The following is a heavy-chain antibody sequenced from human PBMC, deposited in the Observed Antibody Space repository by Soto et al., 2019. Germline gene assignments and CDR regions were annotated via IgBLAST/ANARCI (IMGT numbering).Heavy chain of an antibody. J-gene: IGHJ6*02. CDR3: ARGGDSSGAHLWVYYGMDV. CDR2: IIPIFGTA. Sequence: SVKVSCKASGGTFSSYAISWVRQAPGQGLEWMGGIIPIFGTANYAQKFQGRVTITADESTSTAYMELSSLRSEDTAVYYCARGGDSSGAHLWVYYGMDVWGQGTTVTVSS. D-gene: IGHD6-19*01. V-gene: IGHV1-69*13. CDR1: GGTFSSYA.